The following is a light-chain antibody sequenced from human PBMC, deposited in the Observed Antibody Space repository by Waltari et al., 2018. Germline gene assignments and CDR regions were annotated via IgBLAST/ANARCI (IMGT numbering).Light chain of an antibody. CDR1: SSDVGSYNL. V-gene: IGLV2-23*03. Sequence: QSALTPPASVSGSPGQSITISCTGTSSDVGSYNLVSWYQQHPGKAPKLMIYEGSKRRSGVSNRFSGSRSGNTASLTISGLQAEDEADYYCFSYAGSSTFVVFGGGTKLTVL. CDR3: FSYAGSSTFVV. J-gene: IGLJ2*01. CDR2: EGS.